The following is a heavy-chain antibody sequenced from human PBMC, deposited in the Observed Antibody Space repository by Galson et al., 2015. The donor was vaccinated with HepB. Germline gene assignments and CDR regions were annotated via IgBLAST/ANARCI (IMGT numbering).Heavy chain of an antibody. D-gene: IGHD3-10*01. CDR1: GASVTSDISY. CDR2: IEHSGDT. V-gene: IGHV4-61*01. Sequence: SETLSLTCAVSGASVTSDISYWTWIRQPPGKRLEYVGHIEHSGDTFYNPSLKGRVAISLDTSKKQFSLNVKSVTAADTAVYYCGRGLKESAKSAGGGWLDPWGQGTLATVSS. J-gene: IGHJ5*02. CDR3: GRGLKESAKSAGGGWLDP.